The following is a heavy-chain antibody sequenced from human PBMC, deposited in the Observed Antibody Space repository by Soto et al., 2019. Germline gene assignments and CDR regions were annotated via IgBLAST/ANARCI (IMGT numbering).Heavy chain of an antibody. CDR2: INHSGST. D-gene: IGHD2-15*01. J-gene: IGHJ4*02. V-gene: IGHV4-34*01. CDR3: ARRSGGPQGY. CDR1: GGSFSGYY. Sequence: QVQLQQWGAGLLKPSETLSLTCAVYGGSFSGYYWSWIRQPPGKGLEWIGEINHSGSTNYNPSLKSRVTISVDTSKNQFSLKLSSVTAADTAVYYCARRSGGPQGYWGQGTLVTVSS.